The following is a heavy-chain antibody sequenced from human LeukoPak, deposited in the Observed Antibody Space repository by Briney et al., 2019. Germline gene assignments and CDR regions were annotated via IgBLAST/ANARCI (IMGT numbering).Heavy chain of an antibody. CDR3: ARVREYYYDSSGYYPLWYFDY. J-gene: IGHJ4*02. V-gene: IGHV4-4*07. D-gene: IGHD3-22*01. CDR1: GGSISSYY. CDR2: IYTSGST. Sequence: SETLSLTCTVSGGSISSYYWSWIRQPAGKGLEWIGRIYTSGSTNYNPSLKSRVTMSVDTSKNQFSLKLSSVTAADTAVYYCARVREYYYDSSGYYPLWYFDYWGQGTLVTVSS.